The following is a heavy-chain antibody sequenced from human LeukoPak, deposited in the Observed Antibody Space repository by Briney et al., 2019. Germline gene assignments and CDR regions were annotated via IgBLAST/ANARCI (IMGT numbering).Heavy chain of an antibody. CDR3: GTVTTGRYYMDV. CDR1: GYTFTGYY. V-gene: IGHV1-2*02. J-gene: IGHJ6*03. CDR2: INPNSGGT. D-gene: IGHD4-11*01. Sequence: GASVKVSCKASGYTFTGYYMHWVRQAPGQGLEWMGWINPNSGGTNYAQKLQGRVTMTTDTSTSTAYMELRSLRSDDTAVYYCGTVTTGRYYMDVWGKGTTVTVSS.